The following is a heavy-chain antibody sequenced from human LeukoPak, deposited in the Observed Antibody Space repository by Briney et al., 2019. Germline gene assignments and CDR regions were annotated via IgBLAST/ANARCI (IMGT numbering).Heavy chain of an antibody. D-gene: IGHD6-19*01. CDR2: IYPGDSDT. V-gene: IGHV5-51*01. J-gene: IGHJ5*02. CDR3: ARLIAVAGTGWFDP. Sequence: PGESLKISCKGSGYSFTSYWIGWARQMPGKGLEWMGIIYPGDSDTRYSPSFQGQVTISADKSISTAYLQWSSLKAPDTAMYYCARLIAVAGTGWFDPWGQGTLVTVSS. CDR1: GYSFTSYW.